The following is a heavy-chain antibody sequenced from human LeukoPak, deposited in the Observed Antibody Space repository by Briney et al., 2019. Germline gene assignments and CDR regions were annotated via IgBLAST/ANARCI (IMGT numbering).Heavy chain of an antibody. J-gene: IGHJ6*03. CDR2: IYYSGST. Sequence: SETLSLTCTVSGGSISSYYWSWIRQPPGKGLEWIGYIYYSGSTNYNPSLKSRVTILVDTSKNQFSLKLSSVTAADTAVYFCARGRDYMDVWGKGTTVTVSS. CDR3: ARGRDYMDV. V-gene: IGHV4-59*01. CDR1: GGSISSYY.